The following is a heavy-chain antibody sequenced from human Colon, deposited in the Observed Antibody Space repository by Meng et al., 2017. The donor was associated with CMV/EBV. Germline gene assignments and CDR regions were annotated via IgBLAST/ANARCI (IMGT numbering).Heavy chain of an antibody. CDR3: ARDTVGAGMDV. CDR1: GHSVSSAY. D-gene: IGHD1-26*01. CDR2: IYSGGSA. J-gene: IGHJ6*04. V-gene: IGHV3-53*01. Sequence: GESLKISCEAYGHSVSSAYMAWVRQAPGKGLEWVSIIYSGGSASYAGSVKGRFTVSRDIPKNIVYLQMTSLRVEDTAVYYCARDTVGAGMDVWGKGTTVTVSS.